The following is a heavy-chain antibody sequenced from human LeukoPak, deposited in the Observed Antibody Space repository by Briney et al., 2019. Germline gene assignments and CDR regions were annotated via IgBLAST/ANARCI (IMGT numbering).Heavy chain of an antibody. D-gene: IGHD4-17*01. J-gene: IGHJ4*02. CDR2: ISPKNGGT. CDR3: AGRTTVTSGFEY. CDR1: GYTLTDYY. V-gene: IGHV1-2*02. Sequence: ASVKVSCKASGYTLTDYYIHWVRQAPGQGLEWMGWISPKNGGTDYAQKFQGRVTMTRDTSVNTAYMELTSLRSDDTAVYFCAGRTTVTSGFEYWGQGTLVTVSS.